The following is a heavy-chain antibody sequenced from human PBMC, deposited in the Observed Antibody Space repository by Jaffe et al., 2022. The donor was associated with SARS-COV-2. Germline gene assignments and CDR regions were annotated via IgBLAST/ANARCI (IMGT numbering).Heavy chain of an antibody. Sequence: QLQLQESGPGLVKPSETLSLTCTVSGGSISSRSYYWGWIRQPPGKGLEWIGSIYYSGSTYYNPSLKSRVTISVDTSKSQFSLKLSSVTAADRAAYYCATQIGRGNWFDPWGQGTLVTVSS. J-gene: IGHJ5*02. V-gene: IGHV4-39*01. CDR2: IYYSGST. CDR1: GGSISSRSYY. CDR3: ATQIGRGNWFDP.